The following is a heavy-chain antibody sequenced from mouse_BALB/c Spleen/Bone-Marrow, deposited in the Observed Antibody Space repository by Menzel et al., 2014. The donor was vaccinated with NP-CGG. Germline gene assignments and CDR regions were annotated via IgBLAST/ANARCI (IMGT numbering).Heavy chain of an antibody. CDR3: ARGRAYDTSYWFAY. V-gene: IGHV3-2*02. D-gene: IGHD1-1*01. CDR1: GYSITSDYA. CDR2: ISYSGST. J-gene: IGHJ3*01. Sequence: EVQGVESGPGLVKPSQSLSLTCTVTGYSITSDYAWNWIRQFPGNGLEWMGYISYSGSTYYNPSLKSRISITRDTSKNQFFLQLNSVTSEDTATYYCARGRAYDTSYWFAYWGQGTLVTVSA.